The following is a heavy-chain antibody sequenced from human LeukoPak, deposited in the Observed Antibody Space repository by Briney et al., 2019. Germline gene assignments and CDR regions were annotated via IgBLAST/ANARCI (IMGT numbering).Heavy chain of an antibody. Sequence: GGSLRLSCAAAGFTFSNYWMSWVRQAPGKGLEWVANIKQDGSAKYHVDSVKGRFTISRDNAKNSLYLQMNSLRAEDTAVYYCARGYGGNSASWGQGTLVTVSS. CDR1: GFTFSNYW. V-gene: IGHV3-7*04. CDR2: IKQDGSAK. J-gene: IGHJ5*02. D-gene: IGHD4-23*01. CDR3: ARGYGGNSAS.